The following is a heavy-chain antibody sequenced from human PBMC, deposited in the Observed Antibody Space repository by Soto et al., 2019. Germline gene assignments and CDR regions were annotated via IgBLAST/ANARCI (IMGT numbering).Heavy chain of an antibody. Sequence: GASVKVSCKASGNTFTSYDINWVRQATGHGLEWMGWINPNSGSIGYAQKFQGRVTMTRGTAIRTAYMEVSRLRFDDTAVYYCARGRASGSYYLLDYWGQGTLVTVSS. V-gene: IGHV1-8*01. D-gene: IGHD3-10*01. CDR1: GNTFTSYD. CDR2: INPNSGSI. CDR3: ARGRASGSYYLLDY. J-gene: IGHJ4*02.